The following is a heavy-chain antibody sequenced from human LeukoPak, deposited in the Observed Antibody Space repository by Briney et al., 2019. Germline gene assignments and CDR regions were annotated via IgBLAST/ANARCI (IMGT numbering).Heavy chain of an antibody. J-gene: IGHJ3*02. CDR1: GGSISSNNW. V-gene: IGHV4-4*01. D-gene: IGHD5-24*01. CDR3: ARRKIEMATIGLTAFDI. CDR2: IYHSGSS. Sequence: PSETLSLTCTVSGGSISSNNWWNWVRQPPGKGLEWIGNIYHSGSSNYNPSLKSRVTMSVDKSKNQFSLKLSSVTAADTAVYCCARRKIEMATIGLTAFDIWGQGTMVTVSS.